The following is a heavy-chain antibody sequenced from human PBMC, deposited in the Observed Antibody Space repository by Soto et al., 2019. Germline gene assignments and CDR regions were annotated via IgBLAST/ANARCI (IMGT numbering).Heavy chain of an antibody. CDR1: GDSVSNNGAT. V-gene: IGHV6-1*01. CDR2: AYYRSRWHY. D-gene: IGHD1-26*01. CDR3: ARDPPDFNSGFDS. J-gene: IGHJ4*02. Sequence: PSQTLSLTCAICGDSVSNNGATWNWIRQSPSRGLEWLGRAYYRSRWHYDYATSVRSRITINPDTSKNQFSLQLSSVTPEDTAVYYCARDPPDFNSGFDSWGQGSLVTSPQ.